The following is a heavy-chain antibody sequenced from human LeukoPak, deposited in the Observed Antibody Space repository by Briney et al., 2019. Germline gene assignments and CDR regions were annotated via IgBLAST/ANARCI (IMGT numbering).Heavy chain of an antibody. CDR1: GFTFSSYG. D-gene: IGHD3-22*01. J-gene: IGHJ4*02. CDR2: IRYDGSNK. Sequence: GGSLRLSCAASGFTFSSYGMHWVRQAPGKGLEWVAFIRYDGSNKYYADSVKGRFTISRDNSKNTLYLQMNSLRAEDTAVYYCAKEGGGYYYDSSGSFDYWGQGTLVTVSS. CDR3: AKEGGGYYYDSSGSFDY. V-gene: IGHV3-30*02.